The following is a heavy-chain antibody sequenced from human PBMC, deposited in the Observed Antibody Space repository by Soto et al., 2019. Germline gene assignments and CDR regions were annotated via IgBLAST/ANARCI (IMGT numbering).Heavy chain of an antibody. Sequence: GGSLRLSCGASGVTFSSFAISWVRQAPGKGLEWVSTISVSGGSTYYADSVKGRLTISRDNSKNTLSLHINSLRAEDTAVYYCAKAETYDFWSGLHFDYWGQGTLVTVSS. D-gene: IGHD3-3*01. J-gene: IGHJ4*02. V-gene: IGHV3-23*01. CDR2: ISVSGGST. CDR1: GVTFSSFA. CDR3: AKAETYDFWSGLHFDY.